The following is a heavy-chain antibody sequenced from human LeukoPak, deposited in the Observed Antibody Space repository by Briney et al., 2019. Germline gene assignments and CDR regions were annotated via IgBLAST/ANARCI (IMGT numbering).Heavy chain of an antibody. J-gene: IGHJ4*02. CDR3: ARDLFRSTGSLAFGGY. V-gene: IGHV3-11*04. CDR1: GFTFSDYY. CDR2: ISSSGRNI. D-gene: IGHD3-9*01. Sequence: GGSLRLSCAASGFTFSDYYMIWIRQAPGKGLECVSYISSSGRNIYYADSVKGRFTISRDNAKNSLYLQMNSLTAEDTAVYYCARDLFRSTGSLAFGGYWGQGTLVTVSS.